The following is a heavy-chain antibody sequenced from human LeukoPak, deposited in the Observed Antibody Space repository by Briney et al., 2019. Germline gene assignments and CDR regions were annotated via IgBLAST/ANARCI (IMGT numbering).Heavy chain of an antibody. CDR3: ARDQVVWYSSGWYDY. Sequence: GGSLRLSCAASGFTVSSNYMSWVRQAPGKGLEWVSVIYSGGSTYYADSVKGRFTISRDNSKNTLYLQVNSLRAEDTAVYYCARDQVVWYSSGWYDYWGQGTLVTVSS. J-gene: IGHJ4*02. D-gene: IGHD6-19*01. CDR1: GFTVSSNY. V-gene: IGHV3-53*01. CDR2: IYSGGST.